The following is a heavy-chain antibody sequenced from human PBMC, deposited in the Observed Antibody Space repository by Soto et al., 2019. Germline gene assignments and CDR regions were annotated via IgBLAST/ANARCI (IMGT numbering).Heavy chain of an antibody. J-gene: IGHJ6*02. CDR1: GFTFSSYA. D-gene: IGHD3-22*01. CDR3: AKDRRAIVVVITPPNGMDV. V-gene: IGHV3-23*01. Sequence: GGSLRLSCAASGFTFSSYAMSWVRQAPGKGLEWVSAISGSGGSTYYADSVKGRFTISRGNSKNTLYLQMNSLRAEDTAVYYCAKDRRAIVVVITPPNGMDVWGQGTTVTVSS. CDR2: ISGSGGST.